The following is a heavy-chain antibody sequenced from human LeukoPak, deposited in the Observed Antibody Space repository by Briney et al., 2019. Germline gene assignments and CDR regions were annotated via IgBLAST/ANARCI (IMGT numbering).Heavy chain of an antibody. V-gene: IGHV3-21*01. CDR1: GFTFGSYS. Sequence: GGSLRLSCAASGFTFGSYSMNWVRQVPGKGLQWVSSISSSSSYIYYADSVKGRFTISRDNAKNSLYLQMNSLRAEDTAVYYCVRARVLAVAGPDYWGQGTLVTVSS. CDR2: ISSSSSYI. J-gene: IGHJ4*02. CDR3: VRARVLAVAGPDY. D-gene: IGHD6-19*01.